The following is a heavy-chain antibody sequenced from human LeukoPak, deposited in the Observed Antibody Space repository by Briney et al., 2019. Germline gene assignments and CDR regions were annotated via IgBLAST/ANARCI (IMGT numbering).Heavy chain of an antibody. D-gene: IGHD3-22*01. J-gene: IGHJ6*03. CDR3: ARGAATMIHGYYYYYMDV. CDR2: IIPIFGTA. V-gene: IGHV1-69*05. Sequence: SVKVSCKASGGTFSSYAISWVRQAPGQGLEWMGRIIPIFGTANYAQKFQGRVTITTDESTSTAYMELSSLRSEDTAVYYCARGAATMIHGYYYYYMDVWGKGTTITVSS. CDR1: GGTFSSYA.